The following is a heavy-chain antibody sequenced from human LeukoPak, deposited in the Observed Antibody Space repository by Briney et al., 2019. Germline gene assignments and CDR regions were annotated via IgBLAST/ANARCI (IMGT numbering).Heavy chain of an antibody. J-gene: IGHJ6*02. CDR1: GFTFSSYA. CDR2: ISGSGGST. Sequence: GGSLRLSCAASGFTFSSYAMGWVRQAPGEGLEWVSTISGSGGSTYYADSVRGRFTISRDNSKNTLYLQMNSLRAEDTAVYSCARASPPYYGSLVYYYGMDVWGQGTTVTVSS. CDR3: ARASPPYYGSLVYYYGMDV. D-gene: IGHD3-10*01. V-gene: IGHV3-23*01.